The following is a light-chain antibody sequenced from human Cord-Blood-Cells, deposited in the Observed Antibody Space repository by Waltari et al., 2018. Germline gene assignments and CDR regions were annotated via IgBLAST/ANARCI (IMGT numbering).Light chain of an antibody. J-gene: IGLJ3*02. CDR2: DVS. V-gene: IGLV2-14*03. CDR3: SSYTSSSTRV. Sequence: QSALTQPAPVSGSPGQSSTISCTGTSSDVGGYNYVSCYQQHPGKAPKLMIYDVSNRPAVFSNRFSGSKAGNTASLTISGLQAEDEADYYCSSYTSSSTRVFGGGTKLTVL. CDR1: SSDVGGYNY.